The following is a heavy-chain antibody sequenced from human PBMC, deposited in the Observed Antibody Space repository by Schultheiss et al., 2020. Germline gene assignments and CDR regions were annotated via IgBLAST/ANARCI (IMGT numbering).Heavy chain of an antibody. CDR1: GGSISSYY. CDR2: IYYSGST. D-gene: IGHD6-13*01. Sequence: SETLSLTCTVSGGSISSYYWSWIRQPPGKGLEWIGYIYYSGSTNYNPSLKSRVTISVDTSKNQFSLKLSSVTAADTAVYYCARDSSSSWDYYYYYPMDVWGQGTTVTVSS. J-gene: IGHJ6*02. CDR3: ARDSSSSWDYYYYYPMDV. V-gene: IGHV4-59*01.